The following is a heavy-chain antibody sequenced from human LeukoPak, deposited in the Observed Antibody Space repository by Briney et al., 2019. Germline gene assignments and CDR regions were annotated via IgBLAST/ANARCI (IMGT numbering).Heavy chain of an antibody. CDR3: ARARDLYGSGLNYFDY. Sequence: GGSLRLSCGASGFTFSSYWMHWVRQAPGKGLVGVSRINSDGSSTNYADSVKGRFTISRDNDKNTLYQQMNRLRAENTAVYYCARARDLYGSGLNYFDYWGQGTLVTVSS. D-gene: IGHD2-2*02. CDR2: INSDGSST. J-gene: IGHJ4*02. V-gene: IGHV3-74*01. CDR1: GFTFSSYW.